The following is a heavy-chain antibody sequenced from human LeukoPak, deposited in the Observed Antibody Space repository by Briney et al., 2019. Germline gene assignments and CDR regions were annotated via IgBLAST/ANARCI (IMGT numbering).Heavy chain of an antibody. CDR1: GGSISSYY. Sequence: PSETLSLTCTVSGGSISSYYWSWIRQPPGKGLEWIGYIYYSGSTNYNPSLKSRVTISADTSKNQFSLKLSSVTAADTAVYYCARGSPKHDSWGQGTLVTVSS. V-gene: IGHV4-59*12. J-gene: IGHJ5*01. CDR3: ARGSPKHDS. CDR2: IYYSGST.